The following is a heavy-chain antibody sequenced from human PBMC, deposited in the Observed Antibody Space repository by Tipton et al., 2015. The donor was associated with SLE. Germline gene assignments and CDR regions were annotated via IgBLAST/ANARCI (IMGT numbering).Heavy chain of an antibody. D-gene: IGHD1-1*01. V-gene: IGHV1-18*01. CDR3: ARDKSESDHDFFYYMDV. Sequence: QLVQSGPEVKEPGASVKVSCKASGYTFTNYGINWVRQAPGQGLEWMGWISTYSGDTNYAEEVQGRVTMTTDTSTTTAYMEVRSLRSDDTAVYYCARDKSESDHDFFYYMDVWGKGTTVTVSS. J-gene: IGHJ6*03. CDR2: ISTYSGDT. CDR1: GYTFTNYG.